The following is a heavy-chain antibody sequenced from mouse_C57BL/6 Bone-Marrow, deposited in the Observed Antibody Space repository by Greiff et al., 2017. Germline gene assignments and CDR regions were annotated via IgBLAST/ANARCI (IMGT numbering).Heavy chain of an antibody. CDR1: GYTFTDYE. CDR2: IDPETGGT. V-gene: IGHV1-15*01. CDR3: TRHYDYETWFAY. Sequence: VQLVESGAELVRPGASVTLSCKASGYTFTDYEMHWVKQTPVHGLEWIGAIDPETGGTAYNQKFKGKAILTADKSSSTAYMELRSLTSEDSAVYYCTRHYDYETWFAYWGQGTLVTVSA. D-gene: IGHD2-4*01. J-gene: IGHJ3*01.